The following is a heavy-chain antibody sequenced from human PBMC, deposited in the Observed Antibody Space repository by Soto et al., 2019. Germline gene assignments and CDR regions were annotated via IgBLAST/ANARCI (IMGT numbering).Heavy chain of an antibody. CDR2: IYYRGST. Sequence: KPSETLSLTCTVSGGSISSGGYYWSWIRQHPGKGLEWIVYIYYRGSTYYNPSLKSRVTISVDTSKNQFSLKLSSVTAADTAVYYCARERLGGLGYLGQGTLVTVSS. CDR3: ARERLGGLGY. V-gene: IGHV4-31*03. J-gene: IGHJ4*02. D-gene: IGHD3-16*01. CDR1: GGSISSGGYY.